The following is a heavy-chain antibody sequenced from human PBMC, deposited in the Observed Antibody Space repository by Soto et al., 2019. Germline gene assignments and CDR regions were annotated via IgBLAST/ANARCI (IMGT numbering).Heavy chain of an antibody. CDR2: IKSKADGGTT. V-gene: IGHV3-15*01. CDR3: TSQHIVVVTAIPVESSNWGPYFDI. J-gene: IGHJ3*02. Sequence: EVQLVESGGGLVKPGGSLRLSCAASGFTFSNAWMSWVRQAPGKGLEWVGRIKSKADGGTTDYAAPVKGRFTISRDDSKNTLYLQMNSLKTEDTAVYYCTSQHIVVVTAIPVESSNWGPYFDIWGQGTMVTVSS. CDR1: GFTFSNAW. D-gene: IGHD2-21*02.